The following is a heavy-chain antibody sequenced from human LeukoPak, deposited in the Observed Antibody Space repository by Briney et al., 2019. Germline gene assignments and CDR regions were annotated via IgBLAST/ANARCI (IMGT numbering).Heavy chain of an antibody. CDR2: ISYDGSNK. V-gene: IGHV3-30*04. J-gene: IGHJ5*02. CDR1: GFTFSSYA. Sequence: GRSLRLSCAASGFTFSSYAMHWVRQAPGKGLEWVAVISYDGSNKYYADSVKGRFTISRDNSKSTLYLQMNSLRAEDTAVYYCAKEMRWLQTKNWFDPWGQGTLVTVSS. D-gene: IGHD5-24*01. CDR3: AKEMRWLQTKNWFDP.